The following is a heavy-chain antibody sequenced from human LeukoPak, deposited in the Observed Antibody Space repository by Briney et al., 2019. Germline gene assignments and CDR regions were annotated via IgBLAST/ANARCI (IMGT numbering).Heavy chain of an antibody. CDR3: ARGQGVTMPLVGKNWFDP. Sequence: RPSETLSLTCAVYGESFSGYYWNWIRQPPGKELEWIGEMNQSGSANYNPSLKSRVSILVDTSKNQFSLKLSSVTAADTAVYYCARGQGVTMPLVGKNWFDPWGQGTLVIVSS. V-gene: IGHV4-34*01. CDR1: GESFSGYY. D-gene: IGHD1-26*01. CDR2: MNQSGSA. J-gene: IGHJ5*02.